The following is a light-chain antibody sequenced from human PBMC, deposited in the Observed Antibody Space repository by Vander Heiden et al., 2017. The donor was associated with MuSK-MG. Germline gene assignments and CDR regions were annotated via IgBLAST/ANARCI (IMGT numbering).Light chain of an antibody. CDR1: QSISSY. Sequence: DIQMTQSPFSLSASVGDRVTITCRASQSISSYLNWYQQKPGKAPKLLIYAASNLQGGVPSRFSGSGSGTDFTLTISSLRREDFATYYCQQSYSTPSFGPGTKVDFK. CDR2: AAS. J-gene: IGKJ3*01. V-gene: IGKV1-39*01. CDR3: QQSYSTPS.